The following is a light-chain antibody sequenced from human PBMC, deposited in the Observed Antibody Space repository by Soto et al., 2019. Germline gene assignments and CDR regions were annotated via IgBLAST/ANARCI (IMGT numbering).Light chain of an antibody. CDR3: QQCFSLPPT. V-gene: IGKV1-27*01. Sequence: DIQMTQSPSSLSASVGDRVTIACRASQGIGNHLSWYQQKPGKVPKLLIYSSSTLQSGVPSRFSGSGSGTEFTLTISNLQPDDFAVYYCQQCFSLPPTFGHGTKVDIK. CDR1: QGIGNH. CDR2: SSS. J-gene: IGKJ1*01.